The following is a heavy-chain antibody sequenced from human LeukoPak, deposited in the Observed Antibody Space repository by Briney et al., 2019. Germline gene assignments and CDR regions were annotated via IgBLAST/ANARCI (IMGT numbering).Heavy chain of an antibody. J-gene: IGHJ3*02. CDR2: IYYSGST. Sequence: SETLSLTCTVSGGSISSYYWSWIQQPPGKGLEWIGYIYYSGSTNYNPSLKSRVTISVDTSKNQFSLKLSSVTAADTAVYYCARGYPYDFWSGYYTGDAFDIWGQGTMVTVSS. D-gene: IGHD3-3*01. V-gene: IGHV4-59*01. CDR3: ARGYPYDFWSGYYTGDAFDI. CDR1: GGSISSYY.